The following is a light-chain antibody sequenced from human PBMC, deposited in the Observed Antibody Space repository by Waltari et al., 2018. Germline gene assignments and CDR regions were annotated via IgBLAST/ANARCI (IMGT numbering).Light chain of an antibody. V-gene: IGKV3-20*01. CDR1: QPVRNSY. Sequence: EIVLTQSPGTLTLFPGESATLSCRASQPVRNSYVAWYRQQRGQAPELVIYGASNRATSSPHRISGSESGTDFTITITGLEPEEFAVYYCQQYGSSEWTFGPGTKVELK. J-gene: IGKJ1*01. CDR2: GAS. CDR3: QQYGSSEWT.